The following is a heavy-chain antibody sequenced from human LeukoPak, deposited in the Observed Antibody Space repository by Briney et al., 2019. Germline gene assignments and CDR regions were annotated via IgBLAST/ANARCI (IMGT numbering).Heavy chain of an antibody. J-gene: IGHJ5*02. CDR1: GFTFSSYA. D-gene: IGHD6-13*01. Sequence: GGSLRLSCAASGFTFSSYAMSWVRQVPGKGPEWVSAISGSGGSTYYADSVKGRFTISRDNSKNTLYLQMNSLRAEDTAVYYCAKGPPYSSLVSFDPWGQGTLVTVSS. CDR3: AKGPPYSSLVSFDP. V-gene: IGHV3-23*01. CDR2: ISGSGGST.